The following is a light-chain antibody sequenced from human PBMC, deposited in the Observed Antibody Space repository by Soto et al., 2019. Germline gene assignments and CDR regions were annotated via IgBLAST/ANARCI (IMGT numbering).Light chain of an antibody. CDR2: DAS. CDR3: QHRSNWPPEGT. Sequence: EIVLTQSPATLSLSPGERVTLSCRASQSVSTYLAWYQQKPGQAPRLLIYDASNRATGIPGRFSGSGSGTDFTLTISSLEPEDFGVYYCQHRSNWPPEGTFGQGTKVEIK. V-gene: IGKV3-11*01. J-gene: IGKJ1*01. CDR1: QSVSTY.